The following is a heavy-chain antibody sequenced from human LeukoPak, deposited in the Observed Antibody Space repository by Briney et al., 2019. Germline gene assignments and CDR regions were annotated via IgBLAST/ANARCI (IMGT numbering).Heavy chain of an antibody. J-gene: IGHJ4*02. CDR1: GFTFSSSA. CDR2: ISGSGSGGST. D-gene: IGHD1-26*01. Sequence: GGSLRLSCAASGFTFSSSAMSWVRQAPGKGLEWVSNISGSGSGGSTYYADSVKGRFTISRDNAKNSLYLQMNSLRAEDTAVYYCARVEPYSQGVDYWGQGTLVTVSS. V-gene: IGHV3-23*01. CDR3: ARVEPYSQGVDY.